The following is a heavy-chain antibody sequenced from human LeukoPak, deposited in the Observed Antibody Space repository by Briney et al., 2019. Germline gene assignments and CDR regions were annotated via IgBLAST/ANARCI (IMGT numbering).Heavy chain of an antibody. CDR2: VSSGSGTI. Sequence: GGSLRLSCAASGSTFSSYNINWVRQAPGKGLEWVSYVSSGSGTIYYADSVKGRFTISRDNAKNSLFLQMNSLRAEDTAVYYCAALRGLQDWYFDLWGRGTLVTVSS. D-gene: IGHD4-17*01. CDR1: GSTFSSYN. CDR3: AALRGLQDWYFDL. V-gene: IGHV3-48*01. J-gene: IGHJ2*01.